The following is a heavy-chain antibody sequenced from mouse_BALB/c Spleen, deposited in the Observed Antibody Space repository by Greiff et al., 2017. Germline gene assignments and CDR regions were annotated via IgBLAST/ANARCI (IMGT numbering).Heavy chain of an antibody. CDR1: GYTFTSYY. Sequence: QVQLKQSGAELVKPGASVKLSCKASGYTFTSYYMYWVKQRPGQGLEWIGEINPSNGGTNFNEKFKSKATLTVDKSSSTAYMQLSSLTSEDSAVYYCTRGFYDGYYVGYNAMDYWGQGTSVTVSS. CDR3: TRGFYDGYYVGYNAMDY. D-gene: IGHD2-3*01. J-gene: IGHJ4*01. CDR2: INPSNGGT. V-gene: IGHV1S81*02.